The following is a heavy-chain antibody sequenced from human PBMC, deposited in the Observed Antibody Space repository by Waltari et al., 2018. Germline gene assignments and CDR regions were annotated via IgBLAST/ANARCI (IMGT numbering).Heavy chain of an antibody. CDR3: ARGDYYDSSGIFDY. V-gene: IGHV4-30-2*01. Sequence: QVQLQESGPGLVKPSQTLSLTCPVPGGSNISGGYYWSRLRQHPGKGLEWIGYIYHSGSTYYNPSLKSRVTISVDRSKNQFSLKLSSVTAADTAVYYCARGDYYDSSGIFDYWGQGTLVTVSS. CDR2: IYHSGST. J-gene: IGHJ4*02. CDR1: GGSNISGGYY. D-gene: IGHD3-22*01.